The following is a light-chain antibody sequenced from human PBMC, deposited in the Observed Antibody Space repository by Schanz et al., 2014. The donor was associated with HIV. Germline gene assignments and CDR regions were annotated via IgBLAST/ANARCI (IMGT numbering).Light chain of an antibody. CDR3: QQRST. CDR1: QRLSSSY. Sequence: EIVLTQSPGSLSLSPGGRATLSCGASQRLSSSYLAWYQQKRDQPPRLVIYATSTRAAGIPARFSGSGSGTDFTLTISSLEPEDFAVYYCQQRSTFGQGTRLEIK. V-gene: IGKV3D-20*02. J-gene: IGKJ5*01. CDR2: ATS.